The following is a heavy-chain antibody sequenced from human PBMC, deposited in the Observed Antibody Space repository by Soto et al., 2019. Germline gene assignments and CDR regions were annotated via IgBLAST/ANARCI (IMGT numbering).Heavy chain of an antibody. Sequence: ASVKVSCKVSGCTLTELSMHWVRQAPGKGLEWMGGFDPEDGETIYAQKFQGRVTMTEDTSTDTAYMELSSLRSEDTAVYYCATTMTTRMGLSFWGQGTLVTVSS. CDR1: GCTLTELS. CDR2: FDPEDGET. V-gene: IGHV1-24*01. D-gene: IGHD4-4*01. J-gene: IGHJ4*02. CDR3: ATTMTTRMGLSF.